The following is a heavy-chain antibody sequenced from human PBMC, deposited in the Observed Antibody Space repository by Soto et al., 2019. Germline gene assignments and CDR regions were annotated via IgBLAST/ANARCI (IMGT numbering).Heavy chain of an antibody. CDR3: AGIPEATVTAFDS. V-gene: IGHV4-31*03. D-gene: IGHD4-17*01. CDR1: GGSISSGGYY. Sequence: QVKLQESGPGLVKPSQTLSLTCTVSGGSISSGGYYWSWIRQHPGKGLEWIGYIYYSGSTYYNPSHKSRATISVDTSKNQFSLKMRSVTAADTAAYYCAGIPEATVTAFDSGGQGTLVTVCS. J-gene: IGHJ4*02. CDR2: IYYSGST.